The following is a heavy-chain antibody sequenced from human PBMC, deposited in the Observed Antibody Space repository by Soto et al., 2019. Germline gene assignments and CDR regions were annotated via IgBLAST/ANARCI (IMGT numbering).Heavy chain of an antibody. Sequence: GESLKISCKGSGYSFAGYWITWVRQKPGKCLEWMGRIDPSDSQTYYSPSFRGHVTIPVTKSITTVFLQWSSLRASDTAMYYCARQIYDSDTGPNFQYYFDSWGQGTPVTVSS. D-gene: IGHD3-22*01. CDR1: GYSFAGYW. CDR2: IDPSDSQT. J-gene: IGHJ4*02. V-gene: IGHV5-10-1*01. CDR3: ARQIYDSDTGPNFQYYFDS.